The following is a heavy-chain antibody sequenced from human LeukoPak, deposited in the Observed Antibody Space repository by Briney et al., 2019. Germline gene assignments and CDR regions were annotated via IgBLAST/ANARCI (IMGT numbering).Heavy chain of an antibody. J-gene: IGHJ4*02. CDR3: ARQCSSTSCYSY. CDR1: GGSISNSTYY. D-gene: IGHD2-2*01. CDR2: IYYGGST. Sequence: PSETLSLTCTVSGGSISNSTYYWDWIRQPPGKGLEWIGNIYYGGSTFYNPSLKSRVTISLDTSKNQFSLKLSSVTAADTAVYFCARQCSSTSCYSYWGQGTLVTVSS. V-gene: IGHV4-39*01.